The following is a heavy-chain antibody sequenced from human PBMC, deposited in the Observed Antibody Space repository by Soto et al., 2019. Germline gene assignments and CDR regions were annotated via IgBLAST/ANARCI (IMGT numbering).Heavy chain of an antibody. CDR1: GGSISNYY. CDR2: IYYSGST. CDR3: ARRYGGSFDF. D-gene: IGHD4-17*01. J-gene: IGHJ4*02. V-gene: IGHV4-59*08. Sequence: SETLSLTCTVSGGSISNYYWSWIRQPPGKGLEWIGYIYYSGSTNYNPSLKSRVTISVDTSKNQFSLKLSSVTAADTAVYYCARRYGGSFDFWGQGTLVTVSS.